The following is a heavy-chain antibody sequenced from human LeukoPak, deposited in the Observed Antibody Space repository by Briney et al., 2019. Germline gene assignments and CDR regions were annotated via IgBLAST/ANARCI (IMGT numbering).Heavy chain of an antibody. V-gene: IGHV1-69*13. CDR1: GYTFTSYG. D-gene: IGHD1-26*01. CDR3: ASGPGTPKGIDY. CDR2: IIPIFGTA. Sequence: SVKVSCKASGYTFTSYGISWVRQAPGQGLEWMGGIIPIFGTANYAQKFQGRVTITADESTSTAYMELSSLRSEDTAVYYCASGPGTPKGIDYWGQGTLVTVSS. J-gene: IGHJ4*02.